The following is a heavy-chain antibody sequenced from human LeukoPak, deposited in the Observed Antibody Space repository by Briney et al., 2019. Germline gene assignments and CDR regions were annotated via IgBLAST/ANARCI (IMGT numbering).Heavy chain of an antibody. CDR3: VKVKQQLVRLLGRDTTYYYNYSLDV. V-gene: IGHV3-7*01. CDR1: GFTFSSYW. Sequence: PGGSLRLSCAASGFTFSSYWMSWVRQAPGKGREWVANMKQDGSDKYYVDSVKGRFTISRDNAKNSLYLQMNSLRAEDTAVYYCVKVKQQLVRLLGRDTTYYYNYSLDVWGKGTTVTVSS. CDR2: MKQDGSDK. D-gene: IGHD6-13*01. J-gene: IGHJ6*03.